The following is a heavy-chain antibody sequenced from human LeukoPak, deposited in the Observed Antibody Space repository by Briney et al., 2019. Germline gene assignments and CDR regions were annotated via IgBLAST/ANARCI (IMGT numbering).Heavy chain of an antibody. CDR3: AKEGDRGFVVADYFDY. J-gene: IGHJ4*02. CDR2: ISGRSGAT. Sequence: GGSLRLSCAACGFTFSSYSMACVRQAPGKGLEWVSVISGRSGATFYADSVKGRFTISRDNSKNTLYLEMSSLRAEDTAVYYCAKEGDRGFVVADYFDYWGQGTLVTVSS. D-gene: IGHD2-15*01. CDR1: GFTFSSYS. V-gene: IGHV3-23*01.